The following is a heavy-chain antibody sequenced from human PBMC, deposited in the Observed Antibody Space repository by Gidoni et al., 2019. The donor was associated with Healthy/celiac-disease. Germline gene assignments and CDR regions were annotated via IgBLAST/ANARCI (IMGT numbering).Heavy chain of an antibody. J-gene: IGHJ5*02. V-gene: IGHV3-23*01. D-gene: IGHD3-10*01. CDR1: GFTFGSYA. CDR3: AKDRGFGGYNWFDP. Sequence: EVQLLESGGGLVQPGGSLSLSCAASGFTFGSYAMSWVRQAPGKGLEWVSAISGSGGSTYYADSVKGRFTISRDNSKNTLYLQRNSLRAEDTAVYYCAKDRGFGGYNWFDPWGQGTLVTVSS. CDR2: ISGSGGST.